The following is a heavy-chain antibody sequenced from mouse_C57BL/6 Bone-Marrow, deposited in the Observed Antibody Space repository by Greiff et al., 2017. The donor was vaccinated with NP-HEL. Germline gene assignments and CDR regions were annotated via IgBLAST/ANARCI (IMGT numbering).Heavy chain of an antibody. CDR1: GYTFTSYW. Sequence: QVQLQQPGAELVMPGASVKLSCKASGYTFTSYWMHWVKQRPGQGLEWIGEIDPSDSYTNYNQKFKGKSTLTVDKSSSTAYMQRSSLTSEDSAVYYCARDNWYFDVWGTGTTVTVSS. J-gene: IGHJ1*03. CDR2: IDPSDSYT. V-gene: IGHV1-69*01. CDR3: ARDNWYFDV.